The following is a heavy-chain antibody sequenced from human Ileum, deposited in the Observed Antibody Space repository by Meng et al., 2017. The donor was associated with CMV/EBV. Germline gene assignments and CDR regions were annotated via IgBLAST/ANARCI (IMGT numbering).Heavy chain of an antibody. CDR1: GDSVSNNTDT. J-gene: IGHJ4*02. CDR2: TYYRSKWYS. D-gene: IGHD3-16*02. V-gene: IGHV6-1*01. Sequence: SQTLSLTCAISGDSVSNNTDTWNWIRQSPSRGLEWLGMTYYRSKWYSAYVVSVKSRITIIADTSKNQFSLQMNSVTPEDTAVYYWARVRNRAFDSWGQGVLVNGAS. CDR3: ARVRNRAFDS.